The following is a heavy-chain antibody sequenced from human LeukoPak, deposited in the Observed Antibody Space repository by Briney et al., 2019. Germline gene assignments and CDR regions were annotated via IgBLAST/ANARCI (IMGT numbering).Heavy chain of an antibody. CDR3: AREGPHYCSGGSCPGAFDI. J-gene: IGHJ3*02. CDR1: GGSISSYY. D-gene: IGHD2-15*01. CDR2: ISNSGNT. Sequence: SETLSLTCTVSGGSISSYYWSWMRQSPGKGLEWIGYISNSGNTNHNPSLKSRVTISVDTSKNQFSLKLSSVTAADTAVYYCAREGPHYCSGGSCPGAFDIWGQGTMVTVSS. V-gene: IGHV4-59*12.